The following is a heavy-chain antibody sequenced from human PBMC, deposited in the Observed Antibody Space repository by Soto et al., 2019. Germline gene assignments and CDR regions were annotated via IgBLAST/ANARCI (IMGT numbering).Heavy chain of an antibody. Sequence: QVQLVESGGGVVQPGRSLRLSCAASGFTFRSYAMHWVRQAPGKGLECVAVISYDGSNKFYRDYVKGRFTISRDNSKNTMYLQINSLRYEDTAVYYCARGDREDIAVVVGVRTGEYGGDVWGQGTTVTVSS. CDR2: ISYDGSNK. V-gene: IGHV3-30-3*01. J-gene: IGHJ6*02. CDR1: GFTFRSYA. D-gene: IGHD2-15*01. CDR3: ARGDREDIAVVVGVRTGEYGGDV.